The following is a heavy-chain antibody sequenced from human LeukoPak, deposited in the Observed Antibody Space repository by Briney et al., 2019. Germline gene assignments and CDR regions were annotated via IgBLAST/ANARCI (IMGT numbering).Heavy chain of an antibody. J-gene: IGHJ1*01. Sequence: GRSLRLSYAPSGFTFSDYYISWIRHAPREGLEWLSYISSSGRNKTYADSGKGRFTISRDNAKNSLYLKMISLRAEDTAVYFCARGHYASGSPNSWGQGTLITVSS. V-gene: IGHV3-11*01. D-gene: IGHD3-10*01. CDR1: GFTFSDYY. CDR3: ARGHYASGSPNS. CDR2: ISSSGRNK.